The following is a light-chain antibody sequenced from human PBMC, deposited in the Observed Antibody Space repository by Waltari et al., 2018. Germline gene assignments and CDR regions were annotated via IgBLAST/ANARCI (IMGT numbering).Light chain of an antibody. CDR3: QQRSTWPSIT. V-gene: IGKV3-11*01. J-gene: IGKJ5*01. CDR1: QSVNTN. CDR2: DAS. Sequence: EIVLTQSPATLSLSPGERGTLSCRASQSVNTNLPWYQQKPGQAPRLLIYDASNSATGIPARFSGSGSGTDFTLTISSLEREDFAVYYCQQRSTWPSITFGQGTRLEIK.